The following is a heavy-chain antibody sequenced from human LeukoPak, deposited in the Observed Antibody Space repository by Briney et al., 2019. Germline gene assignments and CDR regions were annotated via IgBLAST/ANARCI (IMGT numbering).Heavy chain of an antibody. V-gene: IGHV4-59*12. CDR3: ARVTGEIAAAGTFDY. CDR2: IYYSGST. J-gene: IGHJ4*02. D-gene: IGHD6-13*01. CDR1: GGSISSYY. Sequence: SETLSLTCTVSGGSISSYYWSWIRQPPGKGLEWIGYIYYSGSTNYNPSLKSRVTISVDTSKNQFSLKLSSVTAADTAVYYCARVTGEIAAAGTFDYWGQGTLVTVSS.